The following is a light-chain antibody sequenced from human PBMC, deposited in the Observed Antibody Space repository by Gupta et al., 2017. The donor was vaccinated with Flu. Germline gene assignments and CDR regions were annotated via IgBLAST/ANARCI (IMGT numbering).Light chain of an antibody. Sequence: QSVLTQPPSASGTPGQRVTISCSGSSSNLLNNIVNLYQAVPGTAPILLIYSYNYRPSGVPDRCSGSKSGTSASVAISGLNAEDEAEYFCAVLDASLNGWVFGGGTKLTVL. CDR3: AVLDASLNGWV. CDR2: SYN. CDR1: SSNLLNNI. J-gene: IGLJ3*02. V-gene: IGLV1-44*01.